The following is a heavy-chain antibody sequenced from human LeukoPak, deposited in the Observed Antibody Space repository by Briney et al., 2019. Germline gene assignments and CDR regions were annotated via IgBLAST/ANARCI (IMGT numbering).Heavy chain of an antibody. J-gene: IGHJ1*01. V-gene: IGHV3-48*04. Sequence: PGGALRLSCAASGFTFSSYSMTWVRQAPWKGLEWVSYISSSSSTIYYADSVKGRFTISRDNAKNSLYLQMNSLRAEDTAVYYCARDILTGSQSRYQHWGQGTLVTVSS. CDR1: GFTFSSYS. CDR3: ARDILTGSQSRYQH. D-gene: IGHD3-9*01. CDR2: ISSSSSTI.